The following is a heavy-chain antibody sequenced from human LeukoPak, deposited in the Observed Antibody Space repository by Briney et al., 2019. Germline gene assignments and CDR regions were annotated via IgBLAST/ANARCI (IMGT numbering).Heavy chain of an antibody. J-gene: IGHJ5*02. V-gene: IGHV1-18*01. CDR2: ISGYNGYT. D-gene: IGHD6-19*01. Sequence: ASVTVSCKASGYIFSNFGINWVRQAPGQGLEWMGWISGYNGYTNYAQKLQGRVTMTTDTSTSTAYMELRSLRSDDTAVYYCARVRIAVAGWFDPWGQGTLVTVSS. CDR1: GYIFSNFG. CDR3: ARVRIAVAGWFDP.